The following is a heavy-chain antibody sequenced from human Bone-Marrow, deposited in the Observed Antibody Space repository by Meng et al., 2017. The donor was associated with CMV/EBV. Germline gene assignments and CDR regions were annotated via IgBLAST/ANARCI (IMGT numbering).Heavy chain of an antibody. V-gene: IGHV3-30-3*01. Sequence: GESLKISCAASGFTFSTYSMSWVRQAPGKGLEWVAVISYDGSNKYYADSVKGRFTISRDNSKNTLYLQMNSLRAEDTAVYYCARDGNRIQLWTGGFDYWGQGTLVTVSS. J-gene: IGHJ4*02. D-gene: IGHD5-18*01. CDR1: GFTFSTYS. CDR3: ARDGNRIQLWTGGFDY. CDR2: ISYDGSNK.